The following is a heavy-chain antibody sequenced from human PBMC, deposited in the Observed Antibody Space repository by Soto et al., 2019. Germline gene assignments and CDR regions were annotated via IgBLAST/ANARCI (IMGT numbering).Heavy chain of an antibody. Sequence: QVQLQESGPGLVKPSETLSLTCAVSGYSISSGYYWGWIRQPPGKGLEWIGSIYHSGSTYYNPSLKSRVTISVDTSKNQFSLKLSSVTAADTAVYYCARSSTYYYDIAQWFDPWGQGTLVTVSS. J-gene: IGHJ5*02. CDR1: GYSISSGYY. CDR2: IYHSGST. V-gene: IGHV4-38-2*01. CDR3: ARSSTYYYDIAQWFDP. D-gene: IGHD3-22*01.